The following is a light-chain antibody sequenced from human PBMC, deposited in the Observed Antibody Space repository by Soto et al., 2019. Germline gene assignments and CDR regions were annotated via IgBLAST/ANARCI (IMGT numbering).Light chain of an antibody. V-gene: IGLV2-11*01. Sequence: QSALTQPRSVSGSPGQSVTISCTGSSSDIGDYSYVSWYQQHPDRAPKLIIYDVTKRPSGVPDRFSGSKSGNTASLTISGLQAEDEAEYYCCSFAATSTFFFGTGTKVTVL. CDR1: SSDIGDYSY. CDR3: CSFAATSTFF. CDR2: DVT. J-gene: IGLJ1*01.